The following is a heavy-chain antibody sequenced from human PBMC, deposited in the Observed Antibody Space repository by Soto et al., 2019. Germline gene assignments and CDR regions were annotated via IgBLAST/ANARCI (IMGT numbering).Heavy chain of an antibody. D-gene: IGHD3-3*01. Sequence: EVQLVESGGGLVQPGGSLRLSCAASGFTFSLYDMNWVRQAPGKGLEWVSCISSSSDTIYYADSVKGRFTISRDNAKRSLYLPMNSLRDEDTAVYYCARGWSGYYPAVWGQGTTVTVSS. J-gene: IGHJ6*02. CDR1: GFTFSLYD. CDR3: ARGWSGYYPAV. V-gene: IGHV3-48*02. CDR2: ISSSSDTI.